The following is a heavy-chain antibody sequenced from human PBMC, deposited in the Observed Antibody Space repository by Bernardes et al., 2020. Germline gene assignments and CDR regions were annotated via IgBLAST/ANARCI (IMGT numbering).Heavy chain of an antibody. V-gene: IGHV1-18*01. J-gene: IGHJ6*02. D-gene: IGHD3-10*01. CDR2: ISAYNGNT. Sequence: ASVKASCKASGYTFTSYGISWVRQAPGQGLEWMGWISAYNGNTNYAQKLQGRVTMTTDTSTSTAYMELRSLRSDDTAGYYCARVGRVGSRDYYYGIGVWGPGNTVTV. CDR1: GYTFTSYG. CDR3: ARVGRVGSRDYYYGIGV.